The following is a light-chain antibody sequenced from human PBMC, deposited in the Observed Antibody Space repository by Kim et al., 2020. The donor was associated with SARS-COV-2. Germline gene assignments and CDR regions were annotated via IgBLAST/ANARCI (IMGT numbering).Light chain of an antibody. CDR1: SGHSSYA. CDR3: QTWGTGIRV. Sequence: SVKLTCTLSSGHSSYAIAWHQQQPEKGPRYLMKLNSDGSHSKGDGIPDRFSGSTSGAERSLTISSLQSEDEADYYCQTWGTGIRVFGGGTQLTVL. V-gene: IGLV4-69*01. CDR2: LNSDGSH. J-gene: IGLJ3*02.